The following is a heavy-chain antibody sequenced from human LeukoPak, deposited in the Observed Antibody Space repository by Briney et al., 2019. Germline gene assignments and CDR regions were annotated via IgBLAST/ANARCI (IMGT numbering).Heavy chain of an antibody. J-gene: IGHJ4*02. V-gene: IGHV1-18*01. D-gene: IGHD3-3*01. CDR2: ISAYNGNT. Sequence: ASGNLACNASGYCFTNYSITWVREPPGPGLAWMGWISAYNGNTKYAQKLQGRVTMTTDTFTSTAYMELRSLRSDDTAVYYCARDAYDLPDYWGQGTLVTVSS. CDR1: GYCFTNYS. CDR3: ARDAYDLPDY.